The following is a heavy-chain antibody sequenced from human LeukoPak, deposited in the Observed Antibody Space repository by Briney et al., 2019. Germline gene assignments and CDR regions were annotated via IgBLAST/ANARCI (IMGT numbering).Heavy chain of an antibody. J-gene: IGHJ5*02. D-gene: IGHD3-10*01. CDR1: GASITSYY. CDR3: ARDYGSGSYIWLDP. V-gene: IGHV4-59*01. Sequence: PSETLSLTCTVSGASITSYYWSWIRQPPGKGLEWIGYIYYSGSTNYNPSLKSRVTMSVDTSKNQISLKPNSVTAADTAVYYCARDYGSGSYIWLDPWGQGTLVTVSS. CDR2: IYYSGST.